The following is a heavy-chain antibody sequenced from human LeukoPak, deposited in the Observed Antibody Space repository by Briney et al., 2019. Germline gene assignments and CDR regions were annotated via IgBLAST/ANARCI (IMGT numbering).Heavy chain of an antibody. CDR3: ARGRIAAAIDY. Sequence: IXWVRQAXGQGLEWMGRIIPILGIANYAQKFQGRVTITADKSTSTAYMELSSLRSEDTAVYYCARGRIAAAIDYWGQGTLVTVSS. CDR2: IIPILGIA. V-gene: IGHV1-69*04. D-gene: IGHD6-13*01. J-gene: IGHJ4*02.